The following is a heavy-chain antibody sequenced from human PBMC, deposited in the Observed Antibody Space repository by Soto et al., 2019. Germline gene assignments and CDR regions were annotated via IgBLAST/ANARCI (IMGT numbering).Heavy chain of an antibody. D-gene: IGHD1-1*01. Sequence: PGGSLRLSCVVSGFTVTGNYMTWVRQAPGKVLEWVIVLYTGGSTYYAGSVKCRFTISRDNSKNTLYLQMNNLRVEDTAVYYCARDTRDSLDYWGQGTLVTVSS. J-gene: IGHJ4*02. CDR2: LYTGGST. CDR1: GFTVTGNY. V-gene: IGHV3-66*01. CDR3: ARDTRDSLDY.